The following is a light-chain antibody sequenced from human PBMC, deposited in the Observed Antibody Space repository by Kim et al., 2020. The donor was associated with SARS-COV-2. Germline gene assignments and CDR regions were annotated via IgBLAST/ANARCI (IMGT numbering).Light chain of an antibody. CDR1: RSIRINY. CDR3: QQYGSSPGIT. V-gene: IGKV3-20*01. J-gene: IGKJ5*01. Sequence: PGERATLYCRASRSIRINYLAWYQQKRGRAPRLLIYGTSSRATDIPDRFSGSGSGTDFTLTISRLEPEDFAVYYCQQYGSSPGITLGQGTRLESK. CDR2: GTS.